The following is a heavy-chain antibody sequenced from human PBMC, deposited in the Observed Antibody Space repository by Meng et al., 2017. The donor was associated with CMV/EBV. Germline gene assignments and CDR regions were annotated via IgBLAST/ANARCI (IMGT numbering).Heavy chain of an antibody. V-gene: IGHV1-69*15. CDR3: ARGSGAGTTWSYFDY. D-gene: IGHD1-7*01. CDR1: GGTFSSYA. CDR2: IIPIFGTA. Sequence: QVRVVRSGDEVKKPGSSVEVYWKASGGTFSSYAISWVRQAPGQGLEWMGRIIPIFGTANSAQKFQGRVTITADESTSTAYMELSSLRSEDTAVYYCARGSGAGTTWSYFDYWGQGTLVTVSS. J-gene: IGHJ4*02.